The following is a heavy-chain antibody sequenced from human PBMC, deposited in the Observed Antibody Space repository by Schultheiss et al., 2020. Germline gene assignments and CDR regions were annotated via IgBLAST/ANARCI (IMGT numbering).Heavy chain of an antibody. CDR2: IYYSGST. D-gene: IGHD1-26*01. CDR1: GGSISSGGYY. J-gene: IGHJ4*02. Sequence: SETLSLTCTVSGGSISSGGYYWSWIRQPPGKGLEWIGYIYYSGSTNYNPSLKSRVTISVDTSKNQFSLKLSSVTAADTAVYYCARHIPGTPYFDYWGQGALVTVYS. V-gene: IGHV4-61*08. CDR3: ARHIPGTPYFDY.